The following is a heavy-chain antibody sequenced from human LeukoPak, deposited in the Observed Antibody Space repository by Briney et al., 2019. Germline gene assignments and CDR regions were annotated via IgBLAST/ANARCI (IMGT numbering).Heavy chain of an antibody. CDR3: VKNGWLDY. D-gene: IGHD6-19*01. J-gene: IGHJ4*02. CDR2: ISTSDDST. CDR1: GFTFSSQN. V-gene: IGHV3-21*01. Sequence: PGGSLRLSCAASGFTFSSQNMNWARQAPGKGLEWVAYISTSDDSTKYADSVEGRFTISRDNVENSLYLLMNSLRVDDTAVYYCVKNGWLDYWGQGIVVTVSS.